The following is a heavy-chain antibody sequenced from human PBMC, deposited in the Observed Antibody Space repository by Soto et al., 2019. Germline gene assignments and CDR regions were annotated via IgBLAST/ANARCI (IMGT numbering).Heavy chain of an antibody. CDR3: ARGGSGEWLVDY. CDR1: GFTFSSYG. CDR2: IWYDGSNR. Sequence: QVQLVESGGGVVQPGRSLRLSCAASGFTFSSYGMHWVRQAPGKGLEWVAVIWYDGSNRYSADSVKGRFTISRDSSKNNLYLQMNSLRSEDTAGYYCARGGSGEWLVDYWGQGTLVTVSS. D-gene: IGHD6-19*01. V-gene: IGHV3-33*01. J-gene: IGHJ4*02.